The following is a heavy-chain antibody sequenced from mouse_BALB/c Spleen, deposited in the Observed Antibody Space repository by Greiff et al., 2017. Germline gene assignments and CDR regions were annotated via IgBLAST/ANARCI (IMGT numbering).Heavy chain of an antibody. V-gene: IGHV2-9*02. CDR2: IWAGGST. D-gene: IGHD2-2*01. J-gene: IGHJ3*01. Sequence: QVQLKESGPGLVAPSQSLSITCTVSGFSLTSYGVHWVRQPPGKGLEWLGVIWAGGSTNYNSALMSRLSISKDNSKSQVFLKMNSLQTDDTAMYYCARGDYGCDGFAYWGQGTLVTVSA. CDR1: GFSLTSYG. CDR3: ARGDYGCDGFAY.